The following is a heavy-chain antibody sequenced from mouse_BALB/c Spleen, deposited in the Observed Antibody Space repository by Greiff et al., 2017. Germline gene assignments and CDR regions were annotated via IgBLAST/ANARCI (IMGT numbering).Heavy chain of an antibody. V-gene: IGHV3-6*02. Sequence: DVKLQESGPGLVKPSQSLSLTCSVTGYSITSGYYWNWIRQFPGNKLEWMGYISYDGSNNYNPSLKNRISITRDTSKNQFFLKLNSVTTEDTATYYCALSTTITKAWFAYWGQGTLVTVSA. D-gene: IGHD2-4*01. CDR1: GYSITSGYY. CDR2: ISYDGSN. J-gene: IGHJ3*01. CDR3: ALSTTITKAWFAY.